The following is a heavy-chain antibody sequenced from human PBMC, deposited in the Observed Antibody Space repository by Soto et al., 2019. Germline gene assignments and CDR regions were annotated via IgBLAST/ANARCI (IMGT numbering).Heavy chain of an antibody. J-gene: IGHJ4*02. Sequence: SETLSLTCTVSGGSISSYYWSWIRQPPGKGLEWIGYIYYSGSTNYNPSLKSRVTISVDTSKNQFSLKLSSVTAADTAVYYCARSPYYYDSSGYYEIDYWGQGTLVTVSS. V-gene: IGHV4-59*01. CDR1: GGSISSYY. D-gene: IGHD3-22*01. CDR2: IYYSGST. CDR3: ARSPYYYDSSGYYEIDY.